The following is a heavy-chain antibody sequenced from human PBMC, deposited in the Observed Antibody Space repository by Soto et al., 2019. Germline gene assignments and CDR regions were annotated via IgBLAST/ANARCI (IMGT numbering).Heavy chain of an antibody. Sequence: QVQRMQSGTEVKKPGASVKVSCKASGYTFANYGISWVRQAPGQGLEWMGWISGNNGATNYAPKIQGRDNMTIDTSTETAYMDLRRLRSDDTAVYFCARDLKYFRIHGNWFDSWGQGTLVTVSS. D-gene: IGHD2-2*01. CDR2: ISGNNGAT. CDR3: ARDLKYFRIHGNWFDS. CDR1: GYTFANYG. J-gene: IGHJ5*01. V-gene: IGHV1-18*04.